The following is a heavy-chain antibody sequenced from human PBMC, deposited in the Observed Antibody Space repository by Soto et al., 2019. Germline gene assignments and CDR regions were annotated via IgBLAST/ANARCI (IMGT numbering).Heavy chain of an antibody. CDR1: GFTFSSYG. J-gene: IGHJ4*02. Sequence: QVQLVESGGGVVQPGRSLRLSCAASGFTFSSYGMHWVRQAPGKGLEWVAVISYDGSNKYYADSVKGRFTISRDNSKNSLYLQMNSLRAENTAWYYCAKGEGGSYCRRPVIDYWGQGTLVTVSS. CDR2: ISYDGSNK. D-gene: IGHD1-26*01. V-gene: IGHV3-30*18. CDR3: AKGEGGSYCRRPVIDY.